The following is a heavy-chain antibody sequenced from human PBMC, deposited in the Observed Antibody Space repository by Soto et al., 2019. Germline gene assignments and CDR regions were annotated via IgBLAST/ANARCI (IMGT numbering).Heavy chain of an antibody. Sequence: EVQLVESGGGLVQPGGSLRLSCAASGFTFSSYDMHWVRQAPGKGLEYISAISSNGGITYYANSVKGRFTISRDNSKNMMYLQMGSLRAEDMAVYYCVRDTSFDCWGQGTLVTVSS. CDR3: VRDTSFDC. V-gene: IGHV3-64*01. CDR1: GFTFSSYD. J-gene: IGHJ4*02. D-gene: IGHD3-16*01. CDR2: ISSNGGIT.